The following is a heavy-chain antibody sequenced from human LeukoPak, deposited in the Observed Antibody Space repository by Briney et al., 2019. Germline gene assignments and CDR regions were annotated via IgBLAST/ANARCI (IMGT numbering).Heavy chain of an antibody. CDR2: IYTSGST. D-gene: IGHD3-22*01. CDR1: GGSISSYY. V-gene: IGHV4-4*07. J-gene: IGHJ3*02. CDR3: ARDQTYYDSSGYSLYAFDI. Sequence: SETLSLTCTVSGGSISSYYWSWIRQPAGKGLEWIGRIYTSGSTNYNPSLKSRVTMSVDTSKNQFSLKLSSGTAADTAVYYCARDQTYYDSSGYSLYAFDIWGQGTMVTVSS.